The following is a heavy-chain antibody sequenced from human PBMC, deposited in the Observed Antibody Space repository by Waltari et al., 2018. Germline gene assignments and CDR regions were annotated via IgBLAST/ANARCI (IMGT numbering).Heavy chain of an antibody. CDR2: ISGSGGST. Sequence: EVQLVESGGGLVQPGGSLRLSCAASGFTFSSYAMSWVRQAPGKGLEWVSAISGSGGSTYNADSVKGRFTISRDNSKNTLYLQMNSLRAEDTAVYYCAKDVKYSSSWYGGDYFDYWGQGTLVTVSS. CDR3: AKDVKYSSSWYGGDYFDY. CDR1: GFTFSSYA. D-gene: IGHD6-13*01. J-gene: IGHJ4*02. V-gene: IGHV3-23*04.